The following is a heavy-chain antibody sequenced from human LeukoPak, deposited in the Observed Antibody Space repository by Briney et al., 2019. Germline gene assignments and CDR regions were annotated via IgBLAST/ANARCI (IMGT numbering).Heavy chain of an antibody. D-gene: IGHD3-22*01. CDR3: ARGSDYYDSSGYYPN. CDR1: GGSISSDNW. V-gene: IGHV4-4*02. J-gene: IGHJ4*02. CDR2: IYHSGGT. Sequence: PSETLSLTCAVSGGSISSDNWWGWVRQTPGKGLEWIGEIYHSGGTNYNPSLKSRVTISVDTSKNQFSLKLSSVTAADTAVYYCARGSDYYDSSGYYPNWGQGTLVTVSS.